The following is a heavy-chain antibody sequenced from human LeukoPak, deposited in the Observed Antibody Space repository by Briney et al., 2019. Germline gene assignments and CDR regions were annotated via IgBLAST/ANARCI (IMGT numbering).Heavy chain of an antibody. V-gene: IGHV5-51*01. CDR2: IYPGDSDT. Sequence: GESLKISCKGSGYSFTSYWIGWVRQMPGKGLEWMGIIYPGDSDTRYSPSFQGQVTISADKSISTAYLQWSSLKASDTAMYYCARAPVTTAIGDAFDIWGQGTMVTVSS. D-gene: IGHD4-17*01. CDR3: ARAPVTTAIGDAFDI. CDR1: GYSFTSYW. J-gene: IGHJ3*02.